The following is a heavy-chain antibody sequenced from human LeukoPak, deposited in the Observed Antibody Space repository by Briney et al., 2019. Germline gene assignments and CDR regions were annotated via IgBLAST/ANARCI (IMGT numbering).Heavy chain of an antibody. Sequence: SETLSSPALSMVGPSLITTGAGSASPPERGWSGLGKSVIVETPSTTPSLESRVAISVDTSKNQFSLKVNSVTAADTAVYYCAAFGGYHDLGDWGQGALVTVSS. CDR3: AAFGGYHDLGD. CDR2: SVIVETP. V-gene: IGHV4-34*01. D-gene: IGHD3-16*01. CDR1: VGPSLITT. J-gene: IGHJ4*02.